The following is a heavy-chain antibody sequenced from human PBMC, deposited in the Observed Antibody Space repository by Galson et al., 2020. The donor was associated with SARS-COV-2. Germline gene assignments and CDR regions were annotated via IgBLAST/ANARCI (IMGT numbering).Heavy chain of an antibody. CDR1: GFTFSSYG. CDR2: IWYDGSNK. D-gene: IGHD6-13*01. J-gene: IGHJ4*02. V-gene: IGHV3-33*01. Sequence: GGSLRLSCAASGFTFSSYGMHWVRQAPGKGLEWVAVIWYDGSNKYYADSVKGRFTISRDNSKNTLYLQMNSLRAEDTAVYYCAREGYSSSWSENYFDYWGQGTLVTVSS. CDR3: AREGYSSSWSENYFDY.